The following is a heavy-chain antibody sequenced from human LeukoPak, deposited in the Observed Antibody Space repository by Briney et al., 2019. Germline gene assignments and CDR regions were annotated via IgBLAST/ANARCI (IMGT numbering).Heavy chain of an antibody. Sequence: SETLSLTCNVSGGSVTSGSYYWTWIRQPAGKGLEWIGRIYTSGSTDYNPSLKSRVTISLDTSKNQFSLKLNSVTAADTAVYYCARVARGWSFYYMDVWGKGTTVTISS. CDR3: ARVARGWSFYYMDV. D-gene: IGHD5-12*01. J-gene: IGHJ6*03. V-gene: IGHV4-61*02. CDR2: IYTSGST. CDR1: GGSVTSGSYY.